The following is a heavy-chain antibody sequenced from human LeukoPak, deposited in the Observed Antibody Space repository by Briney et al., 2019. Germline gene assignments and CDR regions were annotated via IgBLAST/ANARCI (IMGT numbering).Heavy chain of an antibody. CDR2: IYPGDSDT. Sequence: GESLKISCKGSGYSFTSYWIGWVRQMPGKGLEWMGIIYPGDSDTRYSPSFQGQVTISADKSISTAYLQWSSLKASDTAMYYCARGSRPEKNYYYYYMDVWGKGTTVTVSS. J-gene: IGHJ6*03. V-gene: IGHV5-51*01. CDR1: GYSFTSYW. CDR3: ARGSRPEKNYYYYYMDV. D-gene: IGHD3-10*01.